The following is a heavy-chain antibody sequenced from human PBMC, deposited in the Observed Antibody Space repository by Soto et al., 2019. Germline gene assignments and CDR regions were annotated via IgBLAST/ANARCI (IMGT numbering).Heavy chain of an antibody. CDR1: GFSLSTSGVG. CDR2: IYWDDDK. CDR3: AHTTPVTHALDI. Sequence: QITLKESGPTLVKPTQTLTLTCTFSGFSLSTSGVGVVWIRQPPGKALEWLALIYWDDDKRYSPSLKSRLTITKYTSKNQVVLTMTNMDPVDTATYYCAHTTPVTHALDIWGQGTMVTVSS. V-gene: IGHV2-5*02. J-gene: IGHJ3*02. D-gene: IGHD4-17*01.